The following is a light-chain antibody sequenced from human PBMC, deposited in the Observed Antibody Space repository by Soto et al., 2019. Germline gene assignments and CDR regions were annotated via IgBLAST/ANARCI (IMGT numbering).Light chain of an antibody. Sequence: EIVLTQSPGTLSLSPGESASLSCRASERVGSNHLAWYQQRPGRAPRLLIYDATSRPTGVPDRFTGSGSGTDFTLTITCLEPEDFAVYYCQYYGRTGTFGQGTKVEIK. V-gene: IGKV3-20*01. CDR3: QYYGRTGT. CDR1: ERVGSNH. J-gene: IGKJ1*01. CDR2: DAT.